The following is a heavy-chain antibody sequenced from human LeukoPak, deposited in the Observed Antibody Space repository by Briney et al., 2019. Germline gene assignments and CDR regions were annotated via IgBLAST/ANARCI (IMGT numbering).Heavy chain of an antibody. CDR3: ARQKCTSTSCLTKNAFDI. CDR1: GSISGYY. V-gene: IGHV4-4*09. J-gene: IGHJ3*02. CDR2: IYTSGST. Sequence: SETLSLTCTDPGSISGYYWSWTRSPTGKGLEWIGSIYTSGSTNYTPSLESRVTISVDTSKHQFSLDLSSVTAADRAVYYCARQKCTSTSCLTKNAFDIWGQGTMVTVSS. D-gene: IGHD2-2*01.